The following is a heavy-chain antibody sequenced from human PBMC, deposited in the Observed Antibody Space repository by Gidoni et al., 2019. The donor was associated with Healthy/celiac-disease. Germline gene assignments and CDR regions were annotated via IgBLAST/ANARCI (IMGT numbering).Heavy chain of an antibody. V-gene: IGHV3-73*02. CDR3: TGGGSGWN. CDR2: IRSKANSYAT. Sequence: EVQLVESGGGLVQPGGSLTLSCAASGFTFTGSAMHWVRQASGKGLEWVGRIRSKANSYATAYAASVKGRFTISRDDSKNTAYLQMNSLKTEDTAVYYCTGGGSGWNWGQGTLVTVSS. D-gene: IGHD6-19*01. CDR1: GFTFTGSA. J-gene: IGHJ4*02.